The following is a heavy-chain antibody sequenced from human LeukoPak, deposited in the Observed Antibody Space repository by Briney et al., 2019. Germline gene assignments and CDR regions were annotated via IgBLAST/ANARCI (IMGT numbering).Heavy chain of an antibody. J-gene: IGHJ4*02. D-gene: IGHD6-13*01. CDR1: GFIFEDYA. CDR3: TKDDSGYTSGWSIDY. V-gene: IGHV3-43D*03. Sequence: PGGSLRLSCAASGFIFEDYAMHWVRQTPGKGLEWVSLISWDGESTYYADSVKGRFTISRDNSKNSLYLQMSSLRVEDTALYYCTKDDSGYTSGWSIDYWGQGTLVTVSS. CDR2: ISWDGEST.